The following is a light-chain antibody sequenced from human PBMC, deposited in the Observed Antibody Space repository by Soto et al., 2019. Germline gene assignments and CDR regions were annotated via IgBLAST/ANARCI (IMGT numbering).Light chain of an antibody. CDR3: QQYNSYSPWT. J-gene: IGKJ1*01. Sequence: DIQMTQSPSALSASIEDRVSITCRASQSISTYLNWYQQKPGKAPKLLIYKASSLESGVPSRFSGSGSGTEFTLTISSLQPDDFATYYCQQYNSYSPWTFGQGTKVDI. CDR2: KAS. CDR1: QSISTY. V-gene: IGKV1-5*03.